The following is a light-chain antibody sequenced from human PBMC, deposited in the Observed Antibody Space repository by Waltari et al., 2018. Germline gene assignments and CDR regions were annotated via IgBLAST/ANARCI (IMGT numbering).Light chain of an antibody. CDR1: QNINSW. V-gene: IGKV1-12*01. CDR2: AAS. CDR3: QRSNSFPPT. J-gene: IGKJ4*01. Sequence: DIQMTQSPSSVSASVGDTVTITCRASQNINSWLSWYQQKPGKAPRLLVYAASTLHSGVPSRFSGTGSGTDFTLTISNLQPEDCATYYCQRSNSFPPTFGGGTRVEIK.